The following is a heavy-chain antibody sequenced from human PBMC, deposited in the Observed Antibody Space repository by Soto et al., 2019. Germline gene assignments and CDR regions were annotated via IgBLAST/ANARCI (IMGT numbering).Heavy chain of an antibody. V-gene: IGHV3-7*01. D-gene: IGHD3-3*01. J-gene: IGHJ6*02. CDR3: ATEDFWSGYYSPPHYYGMDV. Sequence: GGSLRLSCAASGFTFSSYWMSWVRQAPGKGLEWVANIKQDGSEKYYVDAVKCRFTISRDNAKNSLYLQMNSLRAEDTAVSYGATEDFWSGYYSPPHYYGMDVWGQGTPVTVSS. CDR1: GFTFSSYW. CDR2: IKQDGSEK.